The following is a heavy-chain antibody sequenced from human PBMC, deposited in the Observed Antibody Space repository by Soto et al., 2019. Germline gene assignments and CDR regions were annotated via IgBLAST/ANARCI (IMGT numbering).Heavy chain of an antibody. V-gene: IGHV3-30*18. CDR3: AKEGGYYDFWSNVDYYYMDV. CDR2: ISYDGSNK. D-gene: IGHD3-3*01. Sequence: GGSLRLSCAASGFTFSSYGMHWVRQAPGKGLEWVAVISYDGSNKYYADSVKGRFTISRDNSKNTLYLQMNSLRAEDTAVYYCAKEGGYYDFWSNVDYYYMDVWGKGTTVTLSS. J-gene: IGHJ6*03. CDR1: GFTFSSYG.